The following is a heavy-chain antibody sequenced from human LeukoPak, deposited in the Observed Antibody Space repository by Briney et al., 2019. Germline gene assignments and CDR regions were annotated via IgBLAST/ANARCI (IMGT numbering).Heavy chain of an antibody. CDR2: IYSGGST. CDR3: ARGVYYYDSSANYYTYHFDY. CDR1: GFTVSSNY. J-gene: IGHJ4*02. V-gene: IGHV3-53*01. D-gene: IGHD3-22*01. Sequence: GGSLRLSCAASGFTVSSNYMSWVRQAPGKGLEWVSVIYSGGSTYYADSVKGRFTISRDNPKNTVYLQMNTLRAEDTAVYYCARGVYYYDSSANYYTYHFDYWGQGTLVTVSS.